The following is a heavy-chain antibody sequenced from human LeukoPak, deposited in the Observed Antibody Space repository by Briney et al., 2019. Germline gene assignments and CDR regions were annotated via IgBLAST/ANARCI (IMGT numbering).Heavy chain of an antibody. CDR2: ISSSGSTI. CDR3: ATIRGDSSSWYVGDYFDY. CDR1: GFTFSDYY. D-gene: IGHD6-13*01. V-gene: IGHV3-11*01. Sequence: PGGSLGLSCAASGFTFSDYYMSWIRQAPGKGLEWVSYISSSGSTIYYADSVKGRFTISRDNAKNSLYLQMNSLRAEDTAVYYCATIRGDSSSWYVGDYFDYWGQGTLVTASS. J-gene: IGHJ4*02.